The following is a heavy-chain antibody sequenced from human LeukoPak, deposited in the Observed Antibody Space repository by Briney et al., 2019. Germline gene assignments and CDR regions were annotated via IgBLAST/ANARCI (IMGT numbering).Heavy chain of an antibody. Sequence: SETLSLTCTVSGGSISSYYWSWIRQPPGKGLEWIGSVYYSGSTNYNPSLKSRVTISVDTSKNQFSLKLSSVTAADTAVYYCARVRGYCSSGSCGMDVWGQGTTVTVSS. CDR1: GGSISSYY. D-gene: IGHD2-15*01. V-gene: IGHV4-59*08. CDR3: ARVRGYCSSGSCGMDV. CDR2: VYYSGST. J-gene: IGHJ6*02.